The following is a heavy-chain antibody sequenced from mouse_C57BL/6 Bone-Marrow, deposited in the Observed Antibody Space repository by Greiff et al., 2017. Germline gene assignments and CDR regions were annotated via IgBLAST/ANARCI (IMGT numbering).Heavy chain of an antibody. Sequence: VKLQQPGAELVRPGTSVKLSCKASGYTFTSYWMHWVKQRPGQGLEWIGVIDPSDSYTNYNQKFKGKATLTVDTSSSTAYMQLSSLTSEDSAVYYCARSGGLDYWGQGTTLTVSS. V-gene: IGHV1-59*01. CDR1: GYTFTSYW. D-gene: IGHD3-1*01. CDR3: ARSGGLDY. CDR2: IDPSDSYT. J-gene: IGHJ2*01.